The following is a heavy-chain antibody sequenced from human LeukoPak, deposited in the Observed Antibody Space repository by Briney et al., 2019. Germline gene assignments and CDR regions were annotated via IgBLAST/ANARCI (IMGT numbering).Heavy chain of an antibody. J-gene: IGHJ6*02. Sequence: SETLSLTCTVSGGSISSDYWSWIRQPPGKGLEWIGYIYYSGSTNYNPSLKSRVTISVDTSKNQFSLKLSSVTAADTAVYYCARVRGYSYGYNYYYYGMDVWGQGTTVTVPS. V-gene: IGHV4-59*01. CDR1: GGSISSDY. D-gene: IGHD5-18*01. CDR3: ARVRGYSYGYNYYYYGMDV. CDR2: IYYSGST.